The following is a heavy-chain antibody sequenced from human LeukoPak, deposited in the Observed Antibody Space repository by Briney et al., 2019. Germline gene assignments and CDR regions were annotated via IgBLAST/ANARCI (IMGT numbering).Heavy chain of an antibody. Sequence: GGSLRLSCAASTFTFSTFAMNWVRQAPGKGLEWVSAISGSGGSTYYADSVKGRFAISRDNSKNTLYLQMNSLRAEDTAVYYCAKGWGAYWGQGTLVTVSS. D-gene: IGHD7-27*01. V-gene: IGHV3-23*01. CDR2: ISGSGGST. CDR1: TFTFSTFA. J-gene: IGHJ4*02. CDR3: AKGWGAY.